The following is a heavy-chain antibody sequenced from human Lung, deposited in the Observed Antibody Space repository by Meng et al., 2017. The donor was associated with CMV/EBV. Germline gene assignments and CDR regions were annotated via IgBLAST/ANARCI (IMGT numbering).Heavy chain of an antibody. V-gene: IGHV1-69*05. J-gene: IGHJ4*02. Sequence: XVXVSXXASGGTFSSYAISWVRQAPRQGLEWMGGIIPIFGTANYAQKFQGRVTITTDESTSTAYMELSSLRSEDTAVYYCARGSSSTSWGFDYWGQGTLVTVSS. D-gene: IGHD2-2*01. CDR1: GGTFSSYA. CDR2: IIPIFGTA. CDR3: ARGSSSTSWGFDY.